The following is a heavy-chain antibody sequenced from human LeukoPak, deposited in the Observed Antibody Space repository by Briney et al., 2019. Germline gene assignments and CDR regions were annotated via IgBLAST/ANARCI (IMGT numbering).Heavy chain of an antibody. J-gene: IGHJ4*02. CDR3: ARGWGYYDILTGYYREYYFDY. D-gene: IGHD3-9*01. CDR1: GYTFTSYD. V-gene: IGHV1-2*02. Sequence: ASVKVSCKASGYTFTSYDINWVRQATGQGLEWMGWMNPNSGGTNYAQKFQGRVTMTRDTSISTAYMELSRLRSDDTAVYYCARGWGYYDILTGYYREYYFDYWGQGTLVTVSS. CDR2: MNPNSGGT.